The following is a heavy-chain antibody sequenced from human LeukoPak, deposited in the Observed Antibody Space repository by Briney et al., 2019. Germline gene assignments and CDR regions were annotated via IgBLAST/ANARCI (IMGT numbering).Heavy chain of an antibody. Sequence: PGGSLRLSCAASGFTFSSYWMHWVRQAPGQGLVWVSAISGSGGNTYYADSVKGRFTISRDNSKNTLYLQMNSLRAGDTAVYYCAKDQSSGWYGYSDYWGQGTLVTVCS. D-gene: IGHD6-19*01. V-gene: IGHV3-23*01. CDR1: GFTFSSYW. CDR3: AKDQSSGWYGYSDY. CDR2: ISGSGGNT. J-gene: IGHJ4*02.